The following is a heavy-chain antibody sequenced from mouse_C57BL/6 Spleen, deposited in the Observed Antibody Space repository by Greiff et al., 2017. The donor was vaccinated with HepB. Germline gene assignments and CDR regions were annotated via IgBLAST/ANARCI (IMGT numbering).Heavy chain of an antibody. CDR3: ARPYDYDAGDD. V-gene: IGHV5-17*01. Sequence: EVQGVESGGGLVKPGGSLKLSCAASGFTFSDYGMHWVRQAPEKGLEWVAYISSGSSTIYYADTVKGRITISRDNAKNTLFLQMTSLRSEDTAMYYCARPYDYDAGDDRGQGTSVTVSS. CDR1: GFTFSDYG. CDR2: ISSGSSTI. J-gene: IGHJ4*01. D-gene: IGHD2-4*01.